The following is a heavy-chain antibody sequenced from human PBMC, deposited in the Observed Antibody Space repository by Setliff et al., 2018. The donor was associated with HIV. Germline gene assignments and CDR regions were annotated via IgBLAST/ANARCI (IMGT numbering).Heavy chain of an antibody. Sequence: AGGSLRLSCTASGITFSGNAMGWVRQAPGKGLEWVSGISSDGGRTYYVDSVKGRFTVSRDMSKDTLYLQMISLRVEDTAVYYCAKGGYNGYNGLFDSWGQGTLVTVSS. D-gene: IGHD5-12*01. CDR3: AKGGYNGYNGLFDS. CDR1: GITFSGNA. V-gene: IGHV3-23*01. J-gene: IGHJ4*02. CDR2: ISSDGGRT.